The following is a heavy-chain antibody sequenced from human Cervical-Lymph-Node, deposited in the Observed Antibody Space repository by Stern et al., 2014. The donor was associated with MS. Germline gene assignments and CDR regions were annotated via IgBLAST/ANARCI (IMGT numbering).Heavy chain of an antibody. Sequence: VQLLESGPGLVKPSQTLSLTCTVSGGSVSSGSRYWSWIRPHPGKGLEWIGYISYSGNTYYSPSLQSRLTISMDTSKNQFSLKLRSVTAADTAIYYCARVTEFLRFFYPDYWGQGTLVTVSS. CDR1: GGSVSSGSRY. D-gene: IGHD3-3*01. CDR3: ARVTEFLRFFYPDY. V-gene: IGHV4-31*03. J-gene: IGHJ4*02. CDR2: ISYSGNT.